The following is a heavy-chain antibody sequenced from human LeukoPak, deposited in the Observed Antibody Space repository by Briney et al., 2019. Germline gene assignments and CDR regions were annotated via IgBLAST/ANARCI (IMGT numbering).Heavy chain of an antibody. CDR3: AKDRFRYGDPGGDCDY. D-gene: IGHD4-17*01. Sequence: GGSLRLSCAASGFTFSSYAMSWVRQAPGKGLEWVSTISGSGDTTYYADSVKGRFTISRDNSKNTLYLQMNGLRPEDTAVYYCAKDRFRYGDPGGDCDYWGQGTLVTVSS. CDR1: GFTFSSYA. V-gene: IGHV3-23*01. CDR2: ISGSGDTT. J-gene: IGHJ4*02.